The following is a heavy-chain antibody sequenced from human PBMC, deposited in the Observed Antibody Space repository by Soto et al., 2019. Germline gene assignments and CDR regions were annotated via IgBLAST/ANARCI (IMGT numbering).Heavy chain of an antibody. J-gene: IGHJ4*02. CDR1: GFTFSSYS. CDR3: ARHKYKWGDVPYYFDF. D-gene: IGHD1-1*01. CDR2: ISSSSTI. Sequence: PGGSLRLSCAASGFTFSSYSMNWVRQAPGKGLEWVSYISSSSTIYYADSVKGRFTISRDNAKNSLYLQMNSLRDEDTAVYYCARHKYKWGDVPYYFDFWAQGTPVTGSS. V-gene: IGHV3-48*02.